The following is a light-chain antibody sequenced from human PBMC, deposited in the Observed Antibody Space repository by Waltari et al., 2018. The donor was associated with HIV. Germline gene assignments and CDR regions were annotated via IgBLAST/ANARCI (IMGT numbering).Light chain of an antibody. CDR2: DAS. Sequence: DIQMTQSPSSLSASVGERVTITCQASQDISNSLNWYQQKPGKAPKLLIYDASNLETGVPSRFSGSRSGTDFTFTIRSLQPEDIAAYYCQQYENFPLTFGGGTQVEIK. V-gene: IGKV1-33*01. J-gene: IGKJ4*01. CDR3: QQYENFPLT. CDR1: QDISNS.